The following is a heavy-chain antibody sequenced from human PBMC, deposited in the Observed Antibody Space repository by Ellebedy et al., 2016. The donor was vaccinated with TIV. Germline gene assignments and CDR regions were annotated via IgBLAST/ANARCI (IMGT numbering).Heavy chain of an antibody. CDR1: GGSFSGYY. CDR2: INHSGST. D-gene: IGHD3-16*02. V-gene: IGHV4-34*01. CDR3: AKLTYDSVWGSSRYDL. Sequence: MPSETLSLTCAVTGGSFSGYYWTWIRQPPGKGLEWIGEINHSGSTHYKPALKSRVTISVDSSKNHFSLKLSPVTAADTAVYYCAKLTYDSVWGSSRYDLWGQGTLVTVSS. J-gene: IGHJ5*02.